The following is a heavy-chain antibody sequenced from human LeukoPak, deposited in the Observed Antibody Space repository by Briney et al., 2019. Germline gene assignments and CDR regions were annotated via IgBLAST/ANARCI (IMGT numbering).Heavy chain of an antibody. J-gene: IGHJ4*02. D-gene: IGHD2-15*01. CDR2: MNPNSGNT. CDR1: GYTFTSYD. CDR3: ARGGLRLSGGGFDY. V-gene: IGHV1-8*01. Sequence: ASVKVSCKASGYTFTSYDINWVRQATGQELEWMGWMNPNSGNTGYAQKFQGRVTMTRDTSISTAYMELSRLRSDDTAVYYCARGGLRLSGGGFDYWGQGTLVTVSS.